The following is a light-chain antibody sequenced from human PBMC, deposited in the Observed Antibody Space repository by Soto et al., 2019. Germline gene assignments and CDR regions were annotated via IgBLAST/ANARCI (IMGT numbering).Light chain of an antibody. CDR3: QQYGSSPKT. V-gene: IGKV3-20*01. Sequence: EIVLTQSPGTLSLSPGERATLSCRASQSVSSSYLAWYQQKPGQAPRLLIYGASIRATGIPDRFSGSGSGTDFTLTISRLEPEDFAVYYCQQYGSSPKTFGQGTK. CDR1: QSVSSSY. CDR2: GAS. J-gene: IGKJ1*01.